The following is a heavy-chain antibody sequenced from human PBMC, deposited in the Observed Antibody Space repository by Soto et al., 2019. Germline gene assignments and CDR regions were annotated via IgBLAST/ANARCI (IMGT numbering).Heavy chain of an antibody. J-gene: IGHJ4*02. D-gene: IGHD2-2*01. CDR3: ASATFLGDCSSTSCQNFDY. CDR2: IYHSGST. Sequence: PSETLTLTCAVSGYSISSGYYRGWIRQPPGTGQEWIGSIYHSGSTYYNPPLTSRDTISVDTSKNHFPLKLSSVAAADTAVYYCASATFLGDCSSTSCQNFDYWGQGTLVTVSS. V-gene: IGHV4-38-2*01. CDR1: GYSISSGYY.